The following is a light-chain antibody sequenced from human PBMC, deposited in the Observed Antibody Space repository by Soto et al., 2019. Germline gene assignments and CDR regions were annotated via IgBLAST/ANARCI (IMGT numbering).Light chain of an antibody. CDR1: SSNIGGNS. CDR2: DDN. CDR3: GSWDSSLSAYV. Sequence: QSVVTQPPSVSAAPIQTVTVSCSGSSSNIGGNSVSWYQQLPGTAPKLLIYDDNKRPSGIPGRFSGSKSGTSATLGITGFQTGDEADYYCGSWDSSLSAYVFGTGTKVTVL. V-gene: IGLV1-51*01. J-gene: IGLJ1*01.